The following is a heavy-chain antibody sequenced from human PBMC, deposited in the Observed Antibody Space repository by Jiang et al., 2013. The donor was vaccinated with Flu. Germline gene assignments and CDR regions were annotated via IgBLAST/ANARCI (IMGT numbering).Heavy chain of an antibody. CDR1: GYTFTSYG. D-gene: IGHD4-23*01. CDR3: ARMGGPTVVTPRDYYYGMDV. J-gene: IGHJ6*02. Sequence: GAEVKKPGASVKVSCKASGYTFTSYGISWVRQAPGQGLEWMGWISAYNGNTNYAQKLQGRVTMTTDTSTSTAYMELRSLRSDDTAVYYCARMGGPTVVTPRDYYYGMDVWGQGTTVTVSS. V-gene: IGHV1-18*01. CDR2: ISAYNGNT.